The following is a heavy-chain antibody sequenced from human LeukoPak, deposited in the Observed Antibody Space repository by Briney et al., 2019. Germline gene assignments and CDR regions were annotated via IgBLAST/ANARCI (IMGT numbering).Heavy chain of an antibody. D-gene: IGHD3-10*01. J-gene: IGHJ6*03. CDR3: TRGQGNYGAGRALYYYYMDV. CDR1: GFTFGDYA. CDR2: IRSKAYGGTT. Sequence: PGGSLRLSCTASGFTFGDYAMSWFRQAPGKGLEWVGFIRSKAYGGTTEYAASVKGRFTISGDDSKSIAYLQMNSLKTEDTAVYYCTRGQGNYGAGRALYYYYMDVWGKGTTVTISS. V-gene: IGHV3-49*03.